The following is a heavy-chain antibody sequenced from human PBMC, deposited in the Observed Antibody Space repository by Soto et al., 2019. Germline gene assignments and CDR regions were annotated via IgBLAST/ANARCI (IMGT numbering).Heavy chain of an antibody. CDR2: MNPYTGNT. CDR3: ARRKERSGPHYFDY. D-gene: IGHD6-25*01. J-gene: IGHJ4*02. Sequence: GASVKVSCKASGYTFTTYDISWMRQATGQGLEWMGWMNPYTGNTGYAQKFQGRVTVTRNTSISTVYMEMSGLRLDDTAVYYCARRKERSGPHYFDYWGQGSQVTVSS. CDR1: GYTFTTYD. V-gene: IGHV1-8*01.